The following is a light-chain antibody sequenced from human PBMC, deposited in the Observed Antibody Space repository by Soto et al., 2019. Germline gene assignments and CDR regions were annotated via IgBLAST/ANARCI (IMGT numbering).Light chain of an antibody. V-gene: IGKV1-39*01. J-gene: IGKJ1*01. Sequence: DIQLTQSPSSLSASVGDRVTITCRTSQSITNYLNWYQQKPGKAPKLLIYATSTLASGVSSRFSGSGSGTDVTLTISSLQPEDFATYYCQQSYNNPLTFGQGTKVDIK. CDR3: QQSYNNPLT. CDR1: QSITNY. CDR2: ATS.